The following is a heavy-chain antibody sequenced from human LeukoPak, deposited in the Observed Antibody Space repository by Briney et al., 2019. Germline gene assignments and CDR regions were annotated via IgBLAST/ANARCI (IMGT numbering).Heavy chain of an antibody. D-gene: IGHD4-17*01. V-gene: IGHV4-34*01. CDR3: ATVTRGLDP. CDR1: GGSFSGYH. CDR2: INHSGST. Sequence: SETLSLTCAVYGGSFSGYHWSWIRQPPGKGLEWIGEINHSGSTNYNPSLKSRVTISVDTSKNQFSLKLSSVTAADTAVYYCATVTRGLDPWGQGTLVTVSS. J-gene: IGHJ5*02.